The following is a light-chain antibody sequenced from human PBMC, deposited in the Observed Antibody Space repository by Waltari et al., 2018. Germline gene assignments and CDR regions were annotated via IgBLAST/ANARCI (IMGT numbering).Light chain of an antibody. V-gene: IGLV2-14*03. CDR2: DVN. CDR1: SNDVGSSNY. Sequence: QSVLTQPASVAGSPGQSITIPCSGTSNDVGSSNYVAWYQQHPGKAPKLMIYDVNNRPSGVSNRFSGSKSGNTASLTISGLQAEDEANYHCSSYTGSNTLIFGGGTKLTVL. J-gene: IGLJ2*01. CDR3: SSYTGSNTLI.